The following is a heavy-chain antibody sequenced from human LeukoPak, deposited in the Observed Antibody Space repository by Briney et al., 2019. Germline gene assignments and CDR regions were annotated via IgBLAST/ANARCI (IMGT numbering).Heavy chain of an antibody. CDR2: INHSGST. CDR1: GGSFSGYY. J-gene: IGHJ4*02. CDR3: AREGPGSGFYNFDY. D-gene: IGHD6-19*01. Sequence: SETLSLICAVYGGSFSGYYWSWIRQPPGKGLEWIGEINHSGSTNYNPSLKSRVTISVDTSKNQFSLKLSSVTAADTAVYYCAREGPGSGFYNFDYWGQGTLVTVSS. V-gene: IGHV4-34*01.